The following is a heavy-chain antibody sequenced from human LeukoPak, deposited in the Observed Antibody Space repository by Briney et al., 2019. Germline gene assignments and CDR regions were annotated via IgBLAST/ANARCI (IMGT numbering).Heavy chain of an antibody. D-gene: IGHD6-19*01. V-gene: IGHV3-23*01. CDR3: ARDQVGVAVPAT. CDR1: GFTFSSYA. Sequence: GGSLRLSCAAPGFTFSSYALTWVRQTPGKGLEWVSVISVRGDSTYYADSVKGRFTISRDNSKNTLYLQMNSLRAEDTAVYYCARDQVGVAVPATWGQGTLVTVSS. CDR2: ISVRGDST. J-gene: IGHJ4*02.